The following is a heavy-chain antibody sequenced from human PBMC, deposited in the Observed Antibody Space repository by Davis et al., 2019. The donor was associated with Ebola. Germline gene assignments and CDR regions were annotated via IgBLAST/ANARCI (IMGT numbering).Heavy chain of an antibody. V-gene: IGHV5-51*01. CDR2: IYAGDSDN. Sequence: GESLKISCKGSGYSFTNYWIVWVRQMPGKGLEWMGIIYAGDSDNRYSPSFEGQVTISVDRSVNTASLQWTSLKASDTAMYYYARSESLYGYFDYWGQGTLVTVSS. CDR1: GYSFTNYW. J-gene: IGHJ4*02. D-gene: IGHD2/OR15-2a*01. CDR3: ARSESLYGYFDY.